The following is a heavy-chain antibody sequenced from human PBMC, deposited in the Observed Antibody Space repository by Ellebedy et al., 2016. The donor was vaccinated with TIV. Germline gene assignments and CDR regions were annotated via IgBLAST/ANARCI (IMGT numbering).Heavy chain of an antibody. D-gene: IGHD6-19*01. CDR3: AEGRSGWYYFDY. V-gene: IGHV4-34*01. CDR1: GGSMSDEYY. CDR2: INQSGRT. Sequence: SETLSLTCSVSGGSMSDEYYWSWFRQPPGKGLEWIGEINQSGRTNYNPSLDKGRVTISVDTSKNQFSLRLSSVTAADTAVYYCAEGRSGWYYFDYWGQGTPVTVSS. J-gene: IGHJ4*02.